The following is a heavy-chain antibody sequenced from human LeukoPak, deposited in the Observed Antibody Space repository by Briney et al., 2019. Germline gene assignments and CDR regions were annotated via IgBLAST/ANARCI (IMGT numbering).Heavy chain of an antibody. V-gene: IGHV4-39*01. CDR1: GGSISSSSYY. CDR2: IYYSGST. CDR3: ARLRHEYQLLFDYMDV. J-gene: IGHJ6*03. Sequence: SETLSLSCTVSGGSISSSSYYWGWIRQPPGKGLEWIGSIYYSGSTYYNPSLKSRVTISVDTSKNQFSLKLSSVTAADTAVYYCARLRHEYQLLFDYMDVWGKGTTVTISS. D-gene: IGHD2-2*01.